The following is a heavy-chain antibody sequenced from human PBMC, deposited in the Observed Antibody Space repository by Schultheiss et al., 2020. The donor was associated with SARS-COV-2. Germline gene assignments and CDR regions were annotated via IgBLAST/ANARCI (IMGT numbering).Heavy chain of an antibody. J-gene: IGHJ6*02. Sequence: GGSLRLSCAGSGFRFNDYGMNWVRQAPGKGLEWVAVISYDGSNKYYADSVKGRFTISRDNSKNTLYLQMNSLRAEDTAVYYCARDSLYYYGSGSYSDYYYGMDVWGQGTTVTVSS. D-gene: IGHD3-10*01. CDR1: GFRFNDYG. CDR3: ARDSLYYYGSGSYSDYYYGMDV. V-gene: IGHV3-30*03. CDR2: ISYDGSNK.